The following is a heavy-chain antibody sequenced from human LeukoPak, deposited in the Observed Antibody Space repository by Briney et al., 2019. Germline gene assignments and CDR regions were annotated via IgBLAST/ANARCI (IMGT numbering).Heavy chain of an antibody. D-gene: IGHD3-3*01. CDR1: GFTFSSYG. V-gene: IGHV3-33*08. J-gene: IGHJ6*02. CDR2: IWYDGSNK. CDR3: ARKDYDFWSGYAYGMDV. Sequence: GGSPRLSCAASGFTFSSYGMHWVRQAPGKGLEWVAVIWYDGSNKYYADSVKGRFTISRDNSKNTLYLQMNSLRAEDTAVYYCARKDYDFWSGYAYGMDVWGQGTTVTVSS.